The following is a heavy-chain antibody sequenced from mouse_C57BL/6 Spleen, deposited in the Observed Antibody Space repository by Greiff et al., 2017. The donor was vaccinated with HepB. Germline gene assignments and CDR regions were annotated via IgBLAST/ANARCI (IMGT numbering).Heavy chain of an antibody. CDR3: ARDTMVTTGGFAY. V-gene: IGHV3-6*01. Sequence: VQLKESGPGLVKPSQSLSLTCSVTGYSITSGYYWNWIRQFPGNKLEWMGYISYDGSNNYNPSLKNRISITRDTSKNQFFLKLNSVTTEDTATYYCARDTMVTTGGFAYWGQGTLVTVSA. CDR2: ISYDGSN. D-gene: IGHD2-2*01. J-gene: IGHJ3*01. CDR1: GYSITSGYY.